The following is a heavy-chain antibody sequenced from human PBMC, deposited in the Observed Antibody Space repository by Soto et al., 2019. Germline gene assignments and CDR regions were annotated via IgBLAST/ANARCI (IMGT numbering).Heavy chain of an antibody. V-gene: IGHV3-30*18. J-gene: IGHJ4*02. Sequence: GGSLRLSCAASGFIFSSYGMHWVRQAPGKGLEWVAVISYDGSNKYYADSVKGRFTISRDNSKNTLYLQMNSLRAEDTAVYYCAKDILRYFDWSIDYWGQGTLVTVSS. CDR2: ISYDGSNK. D-gene: IGHD3-9*01. CDR3: AKDILRYFDWSIDY. CDR1: GFIFSSYG.